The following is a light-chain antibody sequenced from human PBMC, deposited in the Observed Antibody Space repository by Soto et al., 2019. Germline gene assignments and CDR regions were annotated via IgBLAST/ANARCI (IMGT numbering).Light chain of an antibody. V-gene: IGLV1-44*01. Sequence: VLTQPPSASGTPGQSVTISCSGSSSNIGTNTVNWYQQIPGTAPKLLIYNNDQRSSGVPDRFSGSKSGTSASLAISGLQSEDEADYYCATWDDNLRALVFGGGTKVTVL. CDR1: SSNIGTNT. J-gene: IGLJ3*02. CDR2: NND. CDR3: ATWDDNLRALV.